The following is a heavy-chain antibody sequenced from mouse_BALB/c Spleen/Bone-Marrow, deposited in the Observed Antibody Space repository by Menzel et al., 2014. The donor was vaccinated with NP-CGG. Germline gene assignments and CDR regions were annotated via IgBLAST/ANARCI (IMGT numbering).Heavy chain of an antibody. CDR3: ARFPIYYGNYGAMDY. J-gene: IGHJ4*01. V-gene: IGHV1S41*01. CDR2: IAPGSGST. CDR1: GYTFTSYW. D-gene: IGHD2-1*01. Sequence: DLVEPGASVKLSCKASGYTFTSYWINWIEQRPGQGLEWIGRIAPGSGSTYYNEMFKGKATLTVDTSSSTAYIQLSSLSSEDSAVYFCARFPIYYGNYGAMDYWGQGTSVTVSS.